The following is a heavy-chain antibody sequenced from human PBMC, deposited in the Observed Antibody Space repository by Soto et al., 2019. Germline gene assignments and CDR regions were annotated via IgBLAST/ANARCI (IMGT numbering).Heavy chain of an antibody. J-gene: IGHJ6*02. V-gene: IGHV3-48*02. CDR3: ARPEYSSSSYGMDV. Sequence: EVQLVESGGGLVQPGGSLRLSCAASGFTFSSYSMNWVRQAPGKGLEWVSYISSSSSTIYYADSVKGRFTISRDNAENSLYLQMNSLGDEDTAVYYCARPEYSSSSYGMDVWGQGTTVTVSS. CDR2: ISSSSSTI. D-gene: IGHD6-6*01. CDR1: GFTFSSYS.